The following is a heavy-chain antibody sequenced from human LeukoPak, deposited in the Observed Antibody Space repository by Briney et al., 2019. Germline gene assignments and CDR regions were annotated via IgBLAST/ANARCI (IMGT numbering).Heavy chain of an antibody. CDR3: ARDPVTMVRGVITWYYGMDV. Sequence: ASVKVSCKASGYTFTSYGISWVRQAPGQGLEWMGWISAYNGNTNYAQKLQGRVTMTTDTSTSTAYMELRSLRSDDTAVYYCARDPVTMVRGVITWYYGMDVWGQGTTVTVSS. D-gene: IGHD3-10*01. CDR2: ISAYNGNT. J-gene: IGHJ6*02. CDR1: GYTFTSYG. V-gene: IGHV1-18*01.